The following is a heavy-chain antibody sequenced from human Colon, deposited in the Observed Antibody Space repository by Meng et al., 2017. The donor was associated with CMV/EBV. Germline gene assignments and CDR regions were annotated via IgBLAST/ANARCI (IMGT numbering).Heavy chain of an antibody. D-gene: IGHD2-15*01. CDR1: GFSFSSYS. CDR2: ITSTTGTI. CDR3: ARGWGCSGDSCWGFDY. J-gene: IGHJ4*02. Sequence: GESLKISCAASGFSFSSYSMNWVRQAPGKGLEWVSSITSTTGTIYYADSVKGRFTIFRDNAKNSLHLQMNSLRADDTAVYYCARGWGCSGDSCWGFDYWGQGTLVTVSS. V-gene: IGHV3-48*04.